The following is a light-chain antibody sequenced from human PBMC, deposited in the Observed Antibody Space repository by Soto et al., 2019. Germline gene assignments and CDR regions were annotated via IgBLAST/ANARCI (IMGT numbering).Light chain of an antibody. Sequence: EIVLTQSPATLSLSPGERAILSCGASQSVISSYLAWYQQKPGLAPRLLIYDASSRATGIPDRFSGSGSGTDFTLTISRLEPEDFAVYYCQQYGSSPITFGQGTRLEIK. V-gene: IGKV3D-20*01. CDR1: QSVISSY. CDR2: DAS. J-gene: IGKJ5*01. CDR3: QQYGSSPIT.